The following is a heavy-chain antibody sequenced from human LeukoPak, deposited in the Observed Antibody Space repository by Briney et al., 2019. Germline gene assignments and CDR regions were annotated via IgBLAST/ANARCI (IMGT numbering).Heavy chain of an antibody. CDR3: ASFYAPDRGIESQNLVTVY. D-gene: IGHD2/OR15-2a*01. Sequence: ASVKVSCKASGYTFTAYYVHWVRQAPGQELEWMGWINPNSGGTEYAQKFQGRVTLTRDTSINTAYMELSRLRSDDTAVYYCASFYAPDRGIESQNLVTVYWGQGTLVSVSS. CDR1: GYTFTAYY. J-gene: IGHJ4*02. V-gene: IGHV1-2*02. CDR2: INPNSGGT.